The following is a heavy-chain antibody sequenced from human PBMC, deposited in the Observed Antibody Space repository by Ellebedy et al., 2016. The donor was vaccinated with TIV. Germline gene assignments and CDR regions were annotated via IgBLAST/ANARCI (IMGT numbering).Heavy chain of an antibody. CDR2: ISGYNGDT. D-gene: IGHD6-13*01. Sequence: AASVKVSCKASGYTLTNYGISWVRQAPGQGLEWMGWISGYNGDTNYAQQFQGRLTLTTDTSTSTAYMELRSLTSADTAVYFCARTAADGTAIGDYWGQGTLVTVSS. CDR3: ARTAADGTAIGDY. CDR1: GYTLTNYG. V-gene: IGHV1-18*01. J-gene: IGHJ4*02.